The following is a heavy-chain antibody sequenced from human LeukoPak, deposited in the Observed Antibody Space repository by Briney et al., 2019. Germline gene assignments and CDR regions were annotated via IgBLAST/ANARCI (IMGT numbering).Heavy chain of an antibody. V-gene: IGHV4-39*02. D-gene: IGHD4-17*01. CDR1: GGSVSSSRYF. CDR2: IYYSGST. Sequence: PTETQSLTCTVSGGSVSSSRYFWGWIRQAPGKGLEWIGSIYYSGSTYYNPSLKSRVTMSVDTSKNRFSLNLRSVTAADTAVYYCARRHGDYAYYSYYGMDVWGQGTTVTVSS. CDR3: ARRHGDYAYYSYYGMDV. J-gene: IGHJ6*02.